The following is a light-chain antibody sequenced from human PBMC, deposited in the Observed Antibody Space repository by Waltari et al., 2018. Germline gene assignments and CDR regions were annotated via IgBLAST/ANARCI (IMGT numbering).Light chain of an antibody. CDR3: QQYANWPPWT. CDR2: GAS. Sequence: IEMTQSPATLSVSPGEKATLSCRASESVSSNLAWYQQKPGQPPRLLIFGASARATGIPARFSGSGSGTVFTLTISSMQSEDFALYYCQQYANWPPWTFGQGTKVGIK. CDR1: ESVSSN. V-gene: IGKV3-15*01. J-gene: IGKJ1*01.